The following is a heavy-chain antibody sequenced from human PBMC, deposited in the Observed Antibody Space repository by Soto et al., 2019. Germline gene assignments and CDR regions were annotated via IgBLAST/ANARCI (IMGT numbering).Heavy chain of an antibody. CDR1: VGSINSGNYY. CDR2: IYYSAST. CDR3: ARERGRGEGYTDADI. V-gene: IGHV4-31*03. D-gene: IGHD2-15*01. Sequence: PSETLSLTSTVSVGSINSGNYYWSGIRQHPGKGLEWIGYIYYSASTYYNPSLKSRVSISIDTSKNQFSMKLNSVTAADTAVYYCARERGRGEGYTDADIWGQG. J-gene: IGHJ4*02.